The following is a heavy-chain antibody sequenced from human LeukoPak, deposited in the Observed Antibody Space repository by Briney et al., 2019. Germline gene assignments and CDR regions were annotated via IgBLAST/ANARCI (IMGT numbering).Heavy chain of an antibody. J-gene: IGHJ4*02. Sequence: PGGSLRLSCTASGFSFSVYAMSWVRQAPGKGLEWVSVNSGGSTYYADSVKGRFTISRDNSKNTLYLQMNSLRAEDTAVYYCARDRGCRSGGSCYYFDYWGQGTLVTVSS. D-gene: IGHD2-15*01. CDR1: GFSFSVYA. CDR3: ARDRGCRSGGSCYYFDY. V-gene: IGHV3-53*01. CDR2: NSGGST.